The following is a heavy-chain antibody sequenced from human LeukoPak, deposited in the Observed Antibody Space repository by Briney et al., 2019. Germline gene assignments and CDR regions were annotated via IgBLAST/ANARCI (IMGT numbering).Heavy chain of an antibody. V-gene: IGHV4-4*09. CDR3: ARHQGGGRGTAFDY. D-gene: IGHD1-1*01. CDR2: IYTSGST. J-gene: IGHJ4*02. CDR1: GGSISSYY. Sequence: SETLSLTCTVSGGSISSYYWSWIRQPPGKGLEWIGYIYTSGSTNYNPSLKSRGTISVEKSKNKFSLKLRYVTAAATAVYYCARHQGGGRGTAFDYWGQGTLVTVSS.